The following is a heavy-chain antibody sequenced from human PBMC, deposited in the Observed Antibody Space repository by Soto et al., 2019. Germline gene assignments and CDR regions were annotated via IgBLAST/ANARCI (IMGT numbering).Heavy chain of an antibody. CDR2: IKSKIDGGTT. D-gene: IGHD3-22*01. V-gene: IGHV3-15*01. CDR1: GFTFRNAW. J-gene: IGHJ4*02. Sequence: EVQLVESGGGLGKPGGSLRLSCAGSGFTFRNAWMSWVRQAPGKGLEWVGRIKSKIDGGTTDYAAPVKGRFMISRDDSENTLFLQMNNLKIEDTAVYYCTYYYASTSHPRFDYWGQGTLVTVSS. CDR3: TYYYASTSHPRFDY.